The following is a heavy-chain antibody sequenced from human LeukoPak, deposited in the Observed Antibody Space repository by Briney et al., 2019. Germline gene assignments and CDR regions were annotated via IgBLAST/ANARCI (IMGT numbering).Heavy chain of an antibody. CDR1: GYNFAYQW. CDR2: INPGNSDI. J-gene: IGHJ4*02. D-gene: IGHD3-22*01. Sequence: GESLKISCKHSGYNFAYQWIGWVRQMPGKGLEWMGIINPGNSDIVYTPSFQGQVSFSADRSTSTVFLQWGSLKASDSAMYYCSTRAFSDTSPVVWGQGTLVTVSS. CDR3: STRAFSDTSPVV. V-gene: IGHV5-51*01.